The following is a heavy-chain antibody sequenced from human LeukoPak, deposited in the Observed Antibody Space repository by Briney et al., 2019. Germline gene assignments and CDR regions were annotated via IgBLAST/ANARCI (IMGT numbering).Heavy chain of an antibody. D-gene: IGHD3-16*01. CDR1: GFTFDDYA. Sequence: GGSLRLSCAASGFTFDDYAMHWVRQAPGKGLEWVSGISWNSGSIGYADSVKGRFTISRDNAKNSLYLQMNSLRAEDTAVYYCAKDRGSGYDYVWGSYNYWGQGTLVTVSS. CDR3: AKDRGSGYDYVWGSYNY. V-gene: IGHV3-9*01. J-gene: IGHJ4*02. CDR2: ISWNSGSI.